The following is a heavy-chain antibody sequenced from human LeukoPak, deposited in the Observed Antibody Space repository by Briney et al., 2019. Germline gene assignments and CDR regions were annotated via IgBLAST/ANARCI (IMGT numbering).Heavy chain of an antibody. J-gene: IGHJ4*02. CDR2: IIPIFGIA. CDR3: ARSCSSTGDGYFDY. Sequence: ALVKVSCKASGGTFSSYAISWVRQAPGQGLEWMGGIIPIFGIANYAQKFQGRVTITADKSTSTAYMELSSLRSEDTAVYYCARSCSSTGDGYFDYWGQVTLVTVSS. CDR1: GGTFSSYA. V-gene: IGHV1-69*10. D-gene: IGHD7-27*01.